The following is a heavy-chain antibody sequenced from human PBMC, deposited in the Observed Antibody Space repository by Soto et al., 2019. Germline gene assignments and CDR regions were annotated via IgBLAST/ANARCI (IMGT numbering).Heavy chain of an antibody. J-gene: IGHJ4*02. D-gene: IGHD3-22*01. Sequence: PGGSLRLSCTASGFTFDDYAMHWVRQAPGKGLEWVSGITWNNYRIAYADSVKGRFTISRDNAKNSLYLQMNSLRAEDTALYYCAKNQGHYYDSSDYWYFDYWGQGTLVTVSS. V-gene: IGHV3-9*01. CDR3: AKNQGHYYDSSDYWYFDY. CDR1: GFTFDDYA. CDR2: ITWNNYRI.